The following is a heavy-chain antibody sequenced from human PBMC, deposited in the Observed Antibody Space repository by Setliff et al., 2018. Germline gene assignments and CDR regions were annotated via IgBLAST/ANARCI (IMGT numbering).Heavy chain of an antibody. CDR3: ASSGGDTIFGVVMSPSYYFDY. J-gene: IGHJ4*02. CDR1: GGSISDYY. Sequence: SETLSLTCTVSGGSISDYYWSWIRQAPGKGLEWIGYIYYGGSTNYNPSLNSRVAISVDTSENQFSLRLNSVTAADTAVYYCASSGGDTIFGVVMSPSYYFDYWGQGTLVTSPQ. V-gene: IGHV4-59*01. CDR2: IYYGGST. D-gene: IGHD3-3*01.